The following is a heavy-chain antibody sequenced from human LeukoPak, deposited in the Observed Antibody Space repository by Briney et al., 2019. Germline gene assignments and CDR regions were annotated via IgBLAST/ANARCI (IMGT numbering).Heavy chain of an antibody. CDR2: IIPIFGTA. CDR1: GGTFSSYA. Sequence: SVKVSCKASGGTFSSYAISWVRQAPGQGLEWMGGIIPIFGTANYAQKFQGRVTITADKSTSTAYMELGSLRSEDAAVYYCARAGYCSSTSCRPNWFDPWGQGTLVTVSS. CDR3: ARAGYCSSTSCRPNWFDP. D-gene: IGHD2-2*01. V-gene: IGHV1-69*06. J-gene: IGHJ5*02.